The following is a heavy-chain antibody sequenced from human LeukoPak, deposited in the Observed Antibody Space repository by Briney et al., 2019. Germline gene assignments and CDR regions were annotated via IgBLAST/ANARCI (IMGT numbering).Heavy chain of an antibody. V-gene: IGHV1-69*05. CDR2: IIPTFGTA. CDR1: GGTFSSYA. D-gene: IGHD1-26*01. J-gene: IGHJ5*02. CDR3: ARSAAGGATANWFDP. Sequence: AASVKVSCKASGGTFSSYAISWVRQAPGQGLEWMGGIIPTFGTANYAQKFQGRVTITTDESTSTAYMELSSLRSEDTAVYYCARSAAGGATANWFDPWGQGTLVTVSS.